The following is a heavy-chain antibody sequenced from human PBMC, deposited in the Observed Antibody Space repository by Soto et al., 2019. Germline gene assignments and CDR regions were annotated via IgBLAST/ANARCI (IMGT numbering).Heavy chain of an antibody. J-gene: IGHJ4*02. Sequence: QVQLQESGPGLVKPSETLSLTCTVSGDSIRSYYWTWIRQPPGKGLEWIGYISYNGATNYNPSLESRVTISVDTSKNQFSLKLRSVTAADTAIYYCAGVDLGYYGPSYLDYWGQGTLVTVSS. V-gene: IGHV4-59*01. CDR3: AGVDLGYYGPSYLDY. D-gene: IGHD1-26*01. CDR1: GDSIRSYY. CDR2: ISYNGAT.